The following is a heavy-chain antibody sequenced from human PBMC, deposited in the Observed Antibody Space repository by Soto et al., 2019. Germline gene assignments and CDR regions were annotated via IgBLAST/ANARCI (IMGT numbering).Heavy chain of an antibody. J-gene: IGHJ5*02. CDR1: GYSFTSCW. Sequence: PGESLKISCKGSGYSFTSCWISWVRQMPGKGLEWMGRIDPSDSYTNYSPSFQGHVTISADKSISTAYLQWSSLKASDTAMYYCARHSYFSPSGHNWFDPWGQGTLVTVSS. CDR2: IDPSDSYT. V-gene: IGHV5-10-1*01. D-gene: IGHD3-10*01. CDR3: ARHSYFSPSGHNWFDP.